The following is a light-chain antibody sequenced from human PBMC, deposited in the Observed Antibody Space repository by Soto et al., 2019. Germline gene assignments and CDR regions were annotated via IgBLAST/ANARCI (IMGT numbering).Light chain of an antibody. Sequence: EIVLTQSPGTLSLSPGERSTLSCRASQSVSSSYLAWYQQKPGQAPRLLIYGASSRATGIPDRFSGSGSGTDFTLTISRLEPEDSAVYYCQQYGSPTWTFGQGTKVDIK. CDR1: QSVSSSY. J-gene: IGKJ1*01. V-gene: IGKV3-20*01. CDR3: QQYGSPTWT. CDR2: GAS.